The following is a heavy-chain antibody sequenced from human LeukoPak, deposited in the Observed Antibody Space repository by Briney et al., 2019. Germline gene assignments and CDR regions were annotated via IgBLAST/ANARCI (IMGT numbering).Heavy chain of an antibody. J-gene: IGHJ4*02. D-gene: IGHD3-9*01. V-gene: IGHV3-23*01. CDR2: ISGSGGST. Sequence: GGSLRLSCAASGFTFSSYAMSWVRQAPGKGLEWVSAISGSGGSTYYADSVKGRFTISRDNSKNTLYLQMNSLRAEDTAVYYCAKDSSYYDILTGYLDYWGQGTLVTVSS. CDR1: GFTFSSYA. CDR3: AKDSSYYDILTGYLDY.